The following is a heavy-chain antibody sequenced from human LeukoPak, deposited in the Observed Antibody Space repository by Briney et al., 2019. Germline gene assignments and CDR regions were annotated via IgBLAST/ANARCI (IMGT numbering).Heavy chain of an antibody. CDR2: IYTGGST. D-gene: IGHD1-26*01. Sequence: SETLPLTCTVSGGSISSYYWSWIRQPAGKGLEWIGRIYTGGSTNYNPSLKSRVTMSVDTSKNQFSLKLSSVTAADTAVYYCARDRGSGRSNWFDPWGQGTLVTVSS. CDR1: GGSISSYY. CDR3: ARDRGSGRSNWFDP. J-gene: IGHJ5*02. V-gene: IGHV4-4*07.